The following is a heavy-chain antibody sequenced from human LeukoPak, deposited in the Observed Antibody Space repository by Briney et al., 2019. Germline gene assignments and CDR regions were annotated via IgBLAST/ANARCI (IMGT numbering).Heavy chain of an antibody. Sequence: SVKVSCKASGGTFSSYAISWVRQAPGQGLEWMGRIIPILGIANYAQKFQGRVTITADKSTSTAYMELSSLRSEDTAVYYCARADSSSWYGDYWGQGALVTVSS. D-gene: IGHD6-13*01. CDR2: IIPILGIA. V-gene: IGHV1-69*04. CDR1: GGTFSSYA. CDR3: ARADSSSWYGDY. J-gene: IGHJ4*02.